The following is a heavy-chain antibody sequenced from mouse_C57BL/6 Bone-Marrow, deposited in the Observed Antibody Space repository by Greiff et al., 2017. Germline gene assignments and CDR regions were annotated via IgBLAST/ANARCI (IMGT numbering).Heavy chain of an antibody. CDR2: IDPSDSYT. V-gene: IGHV1-69*01. Sequence: VQLKQPGAELVMPGASVKLSCKASGYTFTSYWMHWVKQRPGQGLEWIGEIDPSDSYTNYNQKFKGKSTLTVDKSSSTAYMQLSSLTSEDSAVYYCARTTTVVAGDYWGQGTTLTVSS. CDR1: GYTFTSYW. J-gene: IGHJ2*01. D-gene: IGHD1-1*01. CDR3: ARTTTVVAGDY.